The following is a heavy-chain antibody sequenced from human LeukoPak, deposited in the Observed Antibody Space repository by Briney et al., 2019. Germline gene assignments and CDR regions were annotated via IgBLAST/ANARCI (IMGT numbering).Heavy chain of an antibody. CDR1: GYSFTSYW. CDR3: ARRVAGMFNWFDP. CDR2: IYPGDSDT. V-gene: IGHV5-51*01. J-gene: IGHJ5*02. Sequence: GGSLRLSCKGSGYSFTSYWIGWVRQMPGKGLEWMGIIYPGDSDTRYSPSFQGQVTISADKSISTAYLQWSGLKASDTAMYYCARRVAGMFNWFDPWGQGTLVTVSS. D-gene: IGHD2-15*01.